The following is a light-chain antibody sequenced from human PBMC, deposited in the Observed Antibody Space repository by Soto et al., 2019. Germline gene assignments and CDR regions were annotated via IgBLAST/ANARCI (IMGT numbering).Light chain of an antibody. J-gene: IGKJ4*01. CDR1: QAISSY. CDR3: QKYNHAPT. CDR2: ATS. V-gene: IGKV1-27*01. Sequence: DIQLTQSPSSLSASVGDRVTITCRASQAISSYLAWYQQNPGKVPELLIYATSTLQSGAPSRFSGSGSGTDFTLTISSLQAEDVATYYCQKYNHAPTFGGGTKVEIK.